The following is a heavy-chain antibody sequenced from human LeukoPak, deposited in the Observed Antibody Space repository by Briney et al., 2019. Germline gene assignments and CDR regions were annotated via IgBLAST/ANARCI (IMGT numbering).Heavy chain of an antibody. CDR3: ARGELGDCTGGSCYFDY. Sequence: GGSLRLSCAASGFTFSSYNMHWVRQAPGKGLEWVSSIGSSSNYIHYAYSLKGRFTISRDYAKNSLYLHMHSLKAEDTAVYYCARGELGDCTGGSCYFDYWCQGTLVTVSS. CDR2: IGSSSNYI. D-gene: IGHD2-15*01. V-gene: IGHV3-21*01. CDR1: GFTFSSYN. J-gene: IGHJ4*02.